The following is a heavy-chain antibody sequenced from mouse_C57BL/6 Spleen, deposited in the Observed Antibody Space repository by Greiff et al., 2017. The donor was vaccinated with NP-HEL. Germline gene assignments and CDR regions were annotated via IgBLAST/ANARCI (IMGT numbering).Heavy chain of an antibody. CDR3: ARAAQGDY. D-gene: IGHD3-2*02. V-gene: IGHV1-59*01. CDR2: IDPSDSYT. CDR1: GYTFTSYW. J-gene: IGHJ2*01. Sequence: QVQLQQPGAELVRPGTSVKLSCKASGYTFTSYWMHWVKQRPGQGLEWIGVIDPSDSYTNYNQKFKGKATLTVDTSSSTAYMQLSSLTSEDSAVYYCARAAQGDYWGQGTTLTVSS.